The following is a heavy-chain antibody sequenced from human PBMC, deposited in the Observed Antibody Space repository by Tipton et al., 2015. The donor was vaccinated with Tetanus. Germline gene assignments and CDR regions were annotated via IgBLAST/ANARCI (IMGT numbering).Heavy chain of an antibody. J-gene: IGHJ4*02. CDR2: IYYSGST. V-gene: IGHV4-59*01. CDR1: GGSISSYY. CDR3: AAGYSSGWLEREMDPPFPLDF. Sequence: TLSLTCTVSGGSISSYYWSWIRQPPGKGLEWIGHIYYSGSTNYNPSLKSRVTISVDTSKNQFSLKLCSVTAADTAVYYCAAGYSSGWLEREMDPPFPLDFWGQGTLITVTS. D-gene: IGHD6-25*01.